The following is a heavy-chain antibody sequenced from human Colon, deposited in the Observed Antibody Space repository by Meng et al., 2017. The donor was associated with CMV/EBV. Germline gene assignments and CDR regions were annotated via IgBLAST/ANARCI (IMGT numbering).Heavy chain of an antibody. CDR3: ARDGIRGVFFFDY. Sequence: QGRLVQPGAEVKEPGASMKVSCKASVFTFTGHYMHWVRQAPGQGLEWMGWIDANSGGTNYAQKFQGRLTMTRDTSISTVYMELNRLRSDDTAVYFCARDGIRGVFFFDYWGQGTLVTVSS. CDR1: VFTFTGHY. CDR2: IDANSGGT. D-gene: IGHD1-14*01. J-gene: IGHJ4*02. V-gene: IGHV1-2*02.